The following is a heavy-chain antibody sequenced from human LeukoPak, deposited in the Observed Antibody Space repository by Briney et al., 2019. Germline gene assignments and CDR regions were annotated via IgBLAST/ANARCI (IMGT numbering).Heavy chain of an antibody. CDR1: GGSISSSYYY. V-gene: IGHV4-61*03. Sequence: SETLSLTCTVSGGSISSSYYYWSWIRQPPGKGLEWIGSIYDSGTNYNPSLRSRVTMSVDTSKNHFSLSLSSVTAADTAIYYCANTRDSGSGYSWGQGTLVTVSS. CDR2: IYDSGT. J-gene: IGHJ4*02. D-gene: IGHD6-13*01. CDR3: ANTRDSGSGYS.